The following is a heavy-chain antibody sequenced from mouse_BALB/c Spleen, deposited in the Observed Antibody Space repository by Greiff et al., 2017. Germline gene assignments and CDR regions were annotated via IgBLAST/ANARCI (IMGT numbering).Heavy chain of an antibody. CDR2: IDPANGNT. D-gene: IGHD1-1*01. CDR3: AHYYGSSYGAYAMDY. Sequence: EVQLQQSGAELVKPGASVKLSCTASGFNIKDTYMHWVKQRPEQGLEWIGRIDPANGNTKYDPKFQGKATITADTSSNTAYLQLSSLTSEDTAVYYCAHYYGSSYGAYAMDYWGQGTSVTVSS. V-gene: IGHV14-3*02. J-gene: IGHJ4*01. CDR1: GFNIKDTY.